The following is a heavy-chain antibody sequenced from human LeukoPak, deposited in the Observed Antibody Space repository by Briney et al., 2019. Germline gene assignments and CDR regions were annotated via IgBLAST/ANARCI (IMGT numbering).Heavy chain of an antibody. CDR3: ASRHIVVVPAATPLETSS. Sequence: PSETLSLTCTVAGGSISSGGYYWSWIRQPPGKGLEWIGYIYHSGSTYYNPSLKSRVTISVDRSKNQFSLKLSSVTAADTAVYYCASRHIVVVPAATPLETSSWGQGTLVTVSS. CDR2: IYHSGST. CDR1: GGSISSGGYY. J-gene: IGHJ5*02. V-gene: IGHV4-30-2*01. D-gene: IGHD2-2*01.